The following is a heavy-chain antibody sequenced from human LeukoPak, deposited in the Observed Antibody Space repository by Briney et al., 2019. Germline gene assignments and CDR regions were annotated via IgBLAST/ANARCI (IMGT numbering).Heavy chain of an antibody. V-gene: IGHV1-2*02. CDR1: GYTFTGYY. Sequence: ASMKVSCKASGYTFTGYYMHWVRQAPGQGLEWMGWINPNSGGTNYAQKFQDRVTMTRDTSISTAYMELSRLRSDDTAVYYCARSPHILTGENFDYWGQGTLVTVSS. CDR2: INPNSGGT. CDR3: ARSPHILTGENFDY. J-gene: IGHJ4*02. D-gene: IGHD3-9*01.